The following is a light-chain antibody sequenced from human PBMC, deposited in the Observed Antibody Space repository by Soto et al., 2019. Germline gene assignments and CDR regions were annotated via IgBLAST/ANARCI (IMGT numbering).Light chain of an antibody. CDR2: GNS. Sequence: QSVLTQPPSVSGAPGQRVTISCTGSSSNIGAGYHVHWYQQLPGTAPKLLIYGNSNRPSGVPDRFSGSKSGTSASLAITGLQAEDVADYYCQSYDNSLSGFWVFGGGTKLTVL. V-gene: IGLV1-40*01. CDR3: QSYDNSLSGFWV. CDR1: SSNIGAGYH. J-gene: IGLJ3*02.